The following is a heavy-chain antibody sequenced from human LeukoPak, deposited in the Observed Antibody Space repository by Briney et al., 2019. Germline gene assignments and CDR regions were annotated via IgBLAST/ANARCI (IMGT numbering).Heavy chain of an antibody. V-gene: IGHV1-46*01. D-gene: IGHD3-22*01. CDR1: GYIFTTYN. J-gene: IGHJ3*02. Sequence: ASVKVSCKASGYIFTTYNIHWVRQPPGQGLHWMGLVNPSTGGTTYAQKFQGRVSMTRDTSTSTLYMELSSLRFEDTAVYYCARPYDRSGYDAFDIWGQGTMVTVSS. CDR2: VNPSTGGT. CDR3: ARPYDRSGYDAFDI.